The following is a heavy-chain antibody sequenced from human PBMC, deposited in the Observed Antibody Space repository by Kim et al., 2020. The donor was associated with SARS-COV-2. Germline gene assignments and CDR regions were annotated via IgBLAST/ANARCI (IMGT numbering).Heavy chain of an antibody. Sequence: GRFTIYRDNSKNTLYLQMNSLRAEDTAVYYCAKVNDSSGYYYVFHDAFDIWGQGTMVTVSS. D-gene: IGHD3-22*01. J-gene: IGHJ3*02. V-gene: IGHV3-23*01. CDR3: AKVNDSSGYYYVFHDAFDI.